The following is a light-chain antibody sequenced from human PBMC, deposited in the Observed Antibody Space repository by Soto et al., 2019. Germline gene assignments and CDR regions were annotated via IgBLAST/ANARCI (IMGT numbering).Light chain of an antibody. J-gene: IGKJ4*01. V-gene: IGKV1-27*01. CDR1: QGFSNS. Sequence: DIQMTQSPSSLTASIGDRVTISCRASQGFSNSLAWYQQKPGKVPTLLIYGASILQSGVPSRFSGSGSGTEFTLIICCLQPEDVATYFCQKYDSAPLTFGGGTKVDIK. CDR2: GAS. CDR3: QKYDSAPLT.